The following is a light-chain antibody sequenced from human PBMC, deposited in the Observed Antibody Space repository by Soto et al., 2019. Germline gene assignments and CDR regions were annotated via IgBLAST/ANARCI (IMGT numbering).Light chain of an antibody. J-gene: IGKJ3*01. CDR2: HAS. V-gene: IGKV3-11*01. CDR3: GDYVLCWR. Sequence: AIATISCRASQSVSRYLAWYQQKPGQAPRLLIYHASNRATGIPDRFSGSGSGTDFTLTIIRLEPEDFAVYYCGDYVLCWRFAHGAIVDIK. CDR1: QSVSRY.